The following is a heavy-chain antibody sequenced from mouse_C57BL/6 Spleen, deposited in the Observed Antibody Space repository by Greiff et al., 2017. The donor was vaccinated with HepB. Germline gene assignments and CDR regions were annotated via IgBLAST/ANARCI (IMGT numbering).Heavy chain of an antibody. J-gene: IGHJ3*01. V-gene: IGHV1-42*01. D-gene: IGHD1-1*01. Sequence: EVQLQQSGPELVKPGASVKISCKASGYSFTGYYMNWVKQSPEKSLEWIGEINPSTGGTTYNQKFKAKATLTVDKSSSTAYMQLKSLTSEDSAVYYCARNYGSSYSAWFAYWGQGTLVTVSA. CDR3: ARNYGSSYSAWFAY. CDR2: INPSTGGT. CDR1: GYSFTGYY.